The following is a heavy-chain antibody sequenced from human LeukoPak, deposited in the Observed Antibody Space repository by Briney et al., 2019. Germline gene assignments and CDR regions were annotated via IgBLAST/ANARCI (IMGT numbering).Heavy chain of an antibody. CDR2: ISYDGSNK. Sequence: PGRSLRLSCAASGFTFSSYGMHWVRQAPGKGLEWVAVISYDGSNKYYADSVKGRFTISRDNSKNTLYLQMNSLRAEDTAVYYCARDMTVTTFPYYYGMDVWGQGTTVTVSS. J-gene: IGHJ6*02. CDR1: GFTFSSYG. V-gene: IGHV3-30*03. CDR3: ARDMTVTTFPYYYGMDV. D-gene: IGHD4-17*01.